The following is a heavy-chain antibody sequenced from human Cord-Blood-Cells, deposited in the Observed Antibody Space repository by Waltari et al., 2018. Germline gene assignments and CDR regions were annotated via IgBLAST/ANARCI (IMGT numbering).Heavy chain of an antibody. J-gene: IGHJ4*02. V-gene: IGHV1-69*01. D-gene: IGHD6-13*01. CDR3: AYLPPGIAAAGGFDY. CDR1: GGTFSSYA. CDR2: IIPIFGTA. Sequence: QVQLVPSGAEVKKPGSSVQVSCKASGGTFSSYAIRWVRQAPGQGLEWMGGIIPIFGTANYAQKFQGRVTITADESTSTAYMELSSLRSEDTAVYYCAYLPPGIAAAGGFDYWGQGTLVTVSS.